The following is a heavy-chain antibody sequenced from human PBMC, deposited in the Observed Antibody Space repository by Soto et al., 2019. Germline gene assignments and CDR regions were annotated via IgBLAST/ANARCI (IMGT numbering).Heavy chain of an antibody. CDR3: ARATILVGVTIYENYFQH. Sequence: GASVHVSCKASGGAFTNSVLRCVRKAPGQGLEWIGGIIPIFDTSNYAQKFQGRVTFIADESTSTAYMELTSLRSEDTAVYYCARATILVGVTIYENYFQHWGQGTMVTVSS. D-gene: IGHD3-3*01. CDR1: GGAFTNSV. CDR2: IIPIFDTS. J-gene: IGHJ4*02. V-gene: IGHV1-69*13.